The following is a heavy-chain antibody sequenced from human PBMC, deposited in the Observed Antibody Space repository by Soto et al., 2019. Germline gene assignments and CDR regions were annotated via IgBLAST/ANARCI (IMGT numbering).Heavy chain of an antibody. V-gene: IGHV4-34*01. CDR2: INHSGST. J-gene: IGHJ4*02. CDR3: ARAYGGNSGVFDY. CDR1: GRSFSGYY. Sequence: QVQLQQWGAGLLKPSETLSLTCAVYGRSFSGYYWSWIRQPPGKGLEWIGEINHSGSTNYNPSLKSLVTISVDTSQNPFSLNLSSVTAADTAVYYCARAYGGNSGVFDYWGQGTLVTVSS. D-gene: IGHD4-17*01.